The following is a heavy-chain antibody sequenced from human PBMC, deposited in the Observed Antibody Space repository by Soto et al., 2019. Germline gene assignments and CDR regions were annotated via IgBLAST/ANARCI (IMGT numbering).Heavy chain of an antibody. Sequence: SETLSLTCTVSGGSITSYYWSWIRQSPGKGLEWIGYMYHSGSSNYNPSLKSRVTISVDTSKNQLSLKLSSVTAADTAVYYCARVEPMVRGLRWFDPWGQGTLVTVSS. CDR3: ARVEPMVRGLRWFDP. CDR1: GGSITSYY. J-gene: IGHJ5*02. V-gene: IGHV4-59*01. D-gene: IGHD3-10*01. CDR2: MYHSGSS.